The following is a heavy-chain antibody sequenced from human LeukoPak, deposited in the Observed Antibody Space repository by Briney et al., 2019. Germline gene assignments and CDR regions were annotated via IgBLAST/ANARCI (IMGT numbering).Heavy chain of an antibody. Sequence: ASVKVSCKASGYTFTGYYMHWVRQAPGQGLEWMGWINPNSGGTNYAQKFQGRVTMTRDTSISTAYMELSRLRSDDTAVYYCARGSGVTYSSTRYYFDYWGQGTLVTVSS. D-gene: IGHD6-13*01. CDR1: GYTFTGYY. CDR3: ARGSGVTYSSTRYYFDY. CDR2: INPNSGGT. V-gene: IGHV1-2*02. J-gene: IGHJ4*02.